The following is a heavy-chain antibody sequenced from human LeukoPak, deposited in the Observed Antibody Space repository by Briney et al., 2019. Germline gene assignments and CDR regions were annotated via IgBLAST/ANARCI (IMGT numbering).Heavy chain of an antibody. J-gene: IGHJ4*02. D-gene: IGHD2-2*01. CDR2: ISGSGGST. Sequence: PGGSLRLFCAASGLIFSSYAMSGVREAPGKGVEGGSCISGSGGSTFYAHSVKGRFNISRDNYENTLSLNMHSLRGGDAAVFLFAKSVGSCSPTSCESQSNDFSGQGTLVTVSS. CDR1: GLIFSSYA. V-gene: IGHV3-23*01. CDR3: AKSVGSCSPTSCESQSNDF.